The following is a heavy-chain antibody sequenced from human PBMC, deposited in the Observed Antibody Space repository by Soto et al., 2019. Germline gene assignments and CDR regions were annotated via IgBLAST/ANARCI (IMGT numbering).Heavy chain of an antibody. Sequence: EVQLLESGGGLVQPGGSLRLSCAASGFTFSSYAMSWVRQAPGKGLEWVSAISGSGGSTYYADSVKGRFTISRDNSKNTLDLQMNGLRAEDTAVYYCAKGPHYYGSGSQYGMDVWGQGTTVTVSS. CDR3: AKGPHYYGSGSQYGMDV. D-gene: IGHD3-10*01. CDR2: ISGSGGST. J-gene: IGHJ6*02. V-gene: IGHV3-23*01. CDR1: GFTFSSYA.